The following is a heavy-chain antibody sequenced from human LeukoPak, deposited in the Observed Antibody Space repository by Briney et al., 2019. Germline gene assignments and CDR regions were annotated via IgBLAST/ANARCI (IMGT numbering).Heavy chain of an antibody. CDR1: GFTFSSYA. J-gene: IGHJ4*02. D-gene: IGHD5-12*01. V-gene: IGHV3-23*01. CDR3: AKAQVDPSGYSGYVPQFDY. CDR2: ISGSGGST. Sequence: PGGSLRLSYAASGFTFSSYAMSWVRQAPGKGLEWVSAISGSGGSTYYADSVKGRFTISRDNSKNTLYLQMNSLRAEDTAVYYCAKAQVDPSGYSGYVPQFDYWGQGTLVTVSS.